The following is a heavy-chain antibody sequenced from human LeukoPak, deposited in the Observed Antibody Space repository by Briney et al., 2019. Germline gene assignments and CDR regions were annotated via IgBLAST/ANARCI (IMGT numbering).Heavy chain of an antibody. Sequence: SETLSLTCSVSGGSISSSDYYWGWIRQPPGKGLEWIGSIYYAGSTYYNPSLKSRVTISVDTSKKHFSLKLSSVTAADTAIYHCAREVYACTNGVCYRDRFDYWGQGTLVTVSS. CDR2: IYYAGST. CDR1: GGSISSSDYY. D-gene: IGHD2-8*01. CDR3: AREVYACTNGVCYRDRFDY. J-gene: IGHJ4*02. V-gene: IGHV4-39*07.